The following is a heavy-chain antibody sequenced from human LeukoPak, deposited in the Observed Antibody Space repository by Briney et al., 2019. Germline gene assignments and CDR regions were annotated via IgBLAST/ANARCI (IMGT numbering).Heavy chain of an antibody. V-gene: IGHV3-30*02. D-gene: IGHD7-27*01. J-gene: IGHJ5*02. Sequence: GGSLRLSCVASRFTFNKYYMSWVRQAPGKGLEWVAFIRYDGSDKYYADSVKGRFTMSRDNSKNTLYLQMDSLRPEDTAVYYCAKGQLGIQSSKWFDPWGQGTLVTVSS. CDR2: IRYDGSDK. CDR1: RFTFNKYY. CDR3: AKGQLGIQSSKWFDP.